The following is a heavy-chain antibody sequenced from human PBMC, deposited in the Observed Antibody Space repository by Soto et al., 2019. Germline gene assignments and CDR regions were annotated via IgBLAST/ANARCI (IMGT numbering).Heavy chain of an antibody. V-gene: IGHV4-61*01. CDR3: ARGGDNRYFDWLSKGVLFDKNWFDP. J-gene: IGHJ5*02. CDR2: IYYSGST. Sequence: PSETLSRTCAVSGGSISSSNWWSWIRQPPGKGLEWIGYIYYSGSTNYNPSLKSRVTISVDTSKNQFSLKLSSVTAADTAVYYCARGGDNRYFDWLSKGVLFDKNWFDPWGQGTLVTVSS. CDR1: GGSISSSNW. D-gene: IGHD3-9*01.